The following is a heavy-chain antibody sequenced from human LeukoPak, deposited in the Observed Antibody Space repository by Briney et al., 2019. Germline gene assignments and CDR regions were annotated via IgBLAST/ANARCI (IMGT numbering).Heavy chain of an antibody. Sequence: GGSPRLSCAASGFTVSSNYMSWVRQAPGKGLEWVSVIYSGGSTYYADSVKGRFTISRDNSKNTLYLQMNSLRAEDTAVYYCARSGLWFGELLDYWGQGTLVTVSS. D-gene: IGHD3-10*01. V-gene: IGHV3-53*01. CDR2: IYSGGST. CDR3: ARSGLWFGELLDY. J-gene: IGHJ4*02. CDR1: GFTVSSNY.